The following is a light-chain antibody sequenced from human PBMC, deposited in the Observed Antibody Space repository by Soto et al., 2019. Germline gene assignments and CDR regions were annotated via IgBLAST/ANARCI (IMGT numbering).Light chain of an antibody. V-gene: IGKV3-15*01. Sequence: EIVMTQSPATLSVSPGERATLSCRASQSVSSNLAWYQQKPGQAPRLLIYGASTRATGIPARFSGSGSGTEFTLTISSLQSEDFAVYCCQQYNFWPPTFGQGTKVDIK. CDR3: QQYNFWPPT. CDR1: QSVSSN. J-gene: IGKJ1*01. CDR2: GAS.